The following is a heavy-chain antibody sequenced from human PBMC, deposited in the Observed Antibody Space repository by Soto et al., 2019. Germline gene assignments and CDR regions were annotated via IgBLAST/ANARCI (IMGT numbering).Heavy chain of an antibody. CDR1: GFTFRSHS. CDR3: ARCGFEWELRYFDY. CDR2: ISFDGSNK. Sequence: QVHLVESGGGVVQPGRSLRLSCSVSGFTFRSHSMHWVRQAPGKGLEWLAVISFDGSNKYYADSVKGRFTVSRDNSKNTLYLHMNSLRDEDTALYYCARCGFEWELRYFDYWGQGTLVTVSS. D-gene: IGHD1-26*01. V-gene: IGHV3-30*04. J-gene: IGHJ4*02.